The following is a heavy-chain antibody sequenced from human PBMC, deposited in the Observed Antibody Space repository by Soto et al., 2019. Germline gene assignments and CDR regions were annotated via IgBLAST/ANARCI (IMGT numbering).Heavy chain of an antibody. Sequence: ASVKVSCKASGYTFTSYYMHWVRQAPGQGLEWMGIINPSGGSTSYAQKFQGRVTMTRDTSTSTVYMELSSLRSEDTAVYYCARDLSVFGVVIPSYYYYGMDVWGQGXTVTVSS. D-gene: IGHD3-3*01. CDR2: INPSGGST. CDR1: GYTFTSYY. J-gene: IGHJ6*02. V-gene: IGHV1-46*01. CDR3: ARDLSVFGVVIPSYYYYGMDV.